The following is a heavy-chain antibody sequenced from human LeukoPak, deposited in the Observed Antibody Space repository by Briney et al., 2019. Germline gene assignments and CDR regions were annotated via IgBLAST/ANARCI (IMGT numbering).Heavy chain of an antibody. CDR2: ISSSSSYI. CDR1: GFTFSSYS. J-gene: IGHJ4*02. D-gene: IGHD2-2*01. Sequence: GGSLRLSCAASGFTFSSYSMNWVRQAPGKGLEWVSSISSSSSYIYYADSVKGRFTISRDNAKNSLYLQMNSLRAEDTAVYYCARRDKTVVVLAAMYDYWGQGTLVTVSS. V-gene: IGHV3-21*01. CDR3: ARRDKTVVVLAAMYDY.